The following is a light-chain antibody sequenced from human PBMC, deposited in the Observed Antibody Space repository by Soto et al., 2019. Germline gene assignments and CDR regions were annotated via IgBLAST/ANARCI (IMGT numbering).Light chain of an antibody. CDR1: QSVSSY. V-gene: IGKV3D-15*01. J-gene: IGKJ2*01. Sequence: EIVLAQSPAALSLSPGESGTFSCRASQSVSSYLAWYQQKPGQAPRLLIYDASNRATGIPARFSGSGSGTEFTLTFSSLQSEDFAVYYCHQYNDGPYTFGQGTKVDIK. CDR3: HQYNDGPYT. CDR2: DAS.